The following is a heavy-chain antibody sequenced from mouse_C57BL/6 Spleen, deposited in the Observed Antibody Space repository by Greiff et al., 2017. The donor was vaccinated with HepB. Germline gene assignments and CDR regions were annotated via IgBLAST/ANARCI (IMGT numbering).Heavy chain of an antibody. V-gene: IGHV5-17*01. J-gene: IGHJ1*03. D-gene: IGHD1-1*01. CDR1: GFTFSDYG. CDR3: ARGHYYYGSSYVGYFDV. Sequence: EVKVVESGGGLVKPGGSLKLSCAASGFTFSDYGMHWVRQAPEKGLEWVAYISSGSSTIYYADTVKGRFTISRDNAKNTLFLQMTSLRSEDTAMYYCARGHYYYGSSYVGYFDVWGTGTTVTVSS. CDR2: ISSGSSTI.